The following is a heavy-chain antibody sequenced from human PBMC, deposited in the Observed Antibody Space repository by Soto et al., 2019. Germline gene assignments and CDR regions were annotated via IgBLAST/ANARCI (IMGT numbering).Heavy chain of an antibody. CDR3: ARGNPYDFWSVYYPRLGYYYGMDA. Sequence: PGGSLRLSCAASGFAFSSYSMNWVRQAPGKGLEWVSSISSSSSYIYYADSVKGRFTISRDNAKNSLYLQMNSLRAEDTAVYYCARGNPYDFWSVYYPRLGYYYGMDAWGQGTTVTVSS. V-gene: IGHV3-21*01. J-gene: IGHJ6*02. CDR1: GFAFSSYS. D-gene: IGHD3-3*01. CDR2: ISSSSSYI.